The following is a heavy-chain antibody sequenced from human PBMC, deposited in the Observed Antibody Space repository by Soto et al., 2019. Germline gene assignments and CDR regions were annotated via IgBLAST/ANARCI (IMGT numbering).Heavy chain of an antibody. V-gene: IGHV3-53*01. CDR1: GFTVSNNY. J-gene: IGHJ4*02. CDR2: ISNAGST. D-gene: IGHD2-15*01. Sequence: GGSLRLSCVASGFTVSNNYMSWVRQAPGRGLEWVSAISNAGSTYYAGSVKGRSTISRDSSTNTLYLEVNSLRADDTAVYYCAKVNVVVVAATFEYEYYFDYWGQGTLVTVSS. CDR3: AKVNVVVVAATFEYEYYFDY.